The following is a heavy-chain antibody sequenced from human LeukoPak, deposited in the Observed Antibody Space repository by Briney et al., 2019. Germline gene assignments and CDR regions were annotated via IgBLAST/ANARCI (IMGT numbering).Heavy chain of an antibody. Sequence: ASVKVSCKASGYTFTGYYMHWVRQAPGQGLEWMGRINPNSGGTNYAQKFQGRVTMTRDTSISAAYMELSRLRSDDTAVYYCARAGYSSGYDILTGYYGGLNFDYWGQGTLVTVSS. CDR3: ARAGYSSGYDILTGYYGGLNFDY. D-gene: IGHD3-9*01. J-gene: IGHJ4*02. CDR2: INPNSGGT. V-gene: IGHV1-2*06. CDR1: GYTFTGYY.